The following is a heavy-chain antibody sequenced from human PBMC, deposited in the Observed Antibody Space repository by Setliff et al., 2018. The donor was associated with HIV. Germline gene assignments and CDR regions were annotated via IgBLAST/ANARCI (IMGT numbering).Heavy chain of an antibody. D-gene: IGHD1-1*01. CDR3: AQEERDAYNYWFDP. CDR1: GYSISSGYY. V-gene: IGHV4-38-2*01. Sequence: SETLSLTCAVSGYSISSGYYWGWIRQSPGKGLEWVGSIFHSGGIYYNPSLKSRVTISVDTSKNQFSLKLSSVTAADTAVYYCAQEERDAYNYWFDPWGQGTLVTVSS. J-gene: IGHJ5*02. CDR2: IFHSGGI.